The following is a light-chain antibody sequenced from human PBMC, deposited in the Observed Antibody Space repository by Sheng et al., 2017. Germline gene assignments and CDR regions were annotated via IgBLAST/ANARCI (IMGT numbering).Light chain of an antibody. J-gene: IGLJ3*02. CDR1: SPNIGTNT. CDR2: SNN. V-gene: IGLV1-44*01. Sequence: QSVLTQPPSASGTPGQRVTISCSGSSPNIGTNTVNWYQQVPGAAPKLLIYSNNQRPSGVPDRFSGSKSGTSASLAISGLQSEDEADYYCAPWDGSLNIVMFGGGTKLTVL. CDR3: APWDGSLNIVM.